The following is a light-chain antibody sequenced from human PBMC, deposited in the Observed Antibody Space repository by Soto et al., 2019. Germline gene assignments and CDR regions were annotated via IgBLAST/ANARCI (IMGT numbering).Light chain of an antibody. CDR2: AAS. CDR3: QQHGSSPIT. Sequence: EIVLTQSPGTLSLSPGETATPSCRASQSLSINYVAWYQQRPGQAPRLLIYAASSRAAGIPDRFSGSGSGTDFTLDISRLEPEDFAVYYCQQHGSSPITFGQGTRLEI. CDR1: QSLSINY. V-gene: IGKV3-20*01. J-gene: IGKJ5*01.